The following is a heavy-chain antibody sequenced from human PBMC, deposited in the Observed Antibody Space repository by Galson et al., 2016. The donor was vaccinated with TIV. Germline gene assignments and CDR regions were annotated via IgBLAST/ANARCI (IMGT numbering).Heavy chain of an antibody. CDR3: AKFISGLYGMDV. V-gene: IGHV4-4*02. D-gene: IGHD2/OR15-2a*01. Sequence: ETLSLTCTVSGDSITSINWCAWVRQPPGKGLEWIGEIHQSGTTNYNPSLQSRVTMSVDKSKNQVSLKVNSVTAADTAVYYCAKFISGLYGMDVWGQGTTVTVSS. J-gene: IGHJ6*02. CDR2: IHQSGTT. CDR1: GDSITSINW.